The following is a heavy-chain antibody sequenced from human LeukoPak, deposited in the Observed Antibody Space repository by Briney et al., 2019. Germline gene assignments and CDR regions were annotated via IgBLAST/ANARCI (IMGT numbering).Heavy chain of an antibody. J-gene: IGHJ4*02. CDR3: ARAYDMIDY. V-gene: IGHV1-46*01. D-gene: IGHD3-9*01. CDR1: GYTFTSYY. CDR2: IDPSGGST. Sequence: ASVKVSCKASGYTFTSYYMHWVRQAPGQGLEWMGIIDPSGGSTSYAQKFQGRIAMTRDTSTSTVYMVLSSLRSEDTAVYYCARAYDMIDYWGQGTLVTVSS.